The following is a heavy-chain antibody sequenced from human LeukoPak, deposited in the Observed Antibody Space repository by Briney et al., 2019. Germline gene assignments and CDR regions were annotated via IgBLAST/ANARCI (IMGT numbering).Heavy chain of an antibody. CDR1: GYTFTGYY. D-gene: IGHD3-22*01. Sequence: GASVKVSCKASGYTFTGYYMHWVRQAPGQGLEWMGWINPNTGGTNYAQKFQGRVTMTRDTSITTAYMELSRLRPDDTAVYYCARADDDSHGYYYEYWGQGTLVTVSS. CDR2: INPNTGGT. V-gene: IGHV1-2*02. J-gene: IGHJ4*02. CDR3: ARADDDSHGYYYEY.